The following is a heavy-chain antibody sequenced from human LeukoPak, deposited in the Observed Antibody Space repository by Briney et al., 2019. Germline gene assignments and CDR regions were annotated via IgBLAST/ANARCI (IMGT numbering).Heavy chain of an antibody. CDR1: GSSISSHY. Sequence: SETLSLTCTVSGSSISSHYWSWIRQPPGKGLEWIGYIYYSGSTTYNPSLKSRVTISVDTSKNQFSLKLSSVTAADTAVYYCAGGGYCTSTSCHGIDHWGQGTLVTVSS. D-gene: IGHD2-2*01. V-gene: IGHV4-59*11. CDR3: AGGGYCTSTSCHGIDH. CDR2: IYYSGST. J-gene: IGHJ4*02.